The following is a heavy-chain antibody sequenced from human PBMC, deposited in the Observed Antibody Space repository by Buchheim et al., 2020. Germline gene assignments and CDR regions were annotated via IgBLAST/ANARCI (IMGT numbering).Heavy chain of an antibody. D-gene: IGHD3-10*01. CDR3: AKDRKFGATLLYYFDY. J-gene: IGHJ4*02. Sequence: QVQLVESGGGVIQPGRSLRLSCAASGFTFSSYGMHWVRQAPGKGMEWVAVISYDGSNKYYADPVKGRLTISRDNSKNKLYLQMNSLRAEDTAVYYCAKDRKFGATLLYYFDYWGQGTL. CDR2: ISYDGSNK. V-gene: IGHV3-30*18. CDR1: GFTFSSYG.